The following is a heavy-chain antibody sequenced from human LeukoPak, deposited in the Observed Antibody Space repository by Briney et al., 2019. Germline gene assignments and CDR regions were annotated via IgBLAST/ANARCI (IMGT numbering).Heavy chain of an antibody. V-gene: IGHV1-46*01. CDR3: ARDEVIVATIPGVPYYYYYGMDV. J-gene: IGHJ6*02. D-gene: IGHD5-12*01. Sequence: ASVKVSCKASGYTFTSYYMHWVRQAPGQGLEWMGIINPSGGSTSYAQKFQGRVTMTRDTSTSTVYMELSSLRSEDTAVYYCARDEVIVATIPGVPYYYYYGMDVWGQGTTVTVSS. CDR2: INPSGGST. CDR1: GYTFTSYY.